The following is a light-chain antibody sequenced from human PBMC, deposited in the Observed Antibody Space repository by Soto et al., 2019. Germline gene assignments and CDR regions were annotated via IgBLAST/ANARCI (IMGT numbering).Light chain of an antibody. CDR3: QNSGDFRWT. V-gene: IGKV3-20*01. Sequence: EVVMTQSPGTLSLSLGESATLSCRASQSVDGYLAWYQQKTGQAPRILIYGESSRATGIPDRFSGRGFGTDLNLTISRLEPEDFAVYYCQNSGDFRWTFGQGTKVDIK. CDR1: QSVDGY. J-gene: IGKJ1*01. CDR2: GES.